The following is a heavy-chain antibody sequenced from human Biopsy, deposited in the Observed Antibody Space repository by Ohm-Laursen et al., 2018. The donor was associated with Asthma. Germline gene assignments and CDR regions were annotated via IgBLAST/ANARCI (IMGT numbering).Heavy chain of an antibody. J-gene: IGHJ6*02. CDR1: GYTFNSAG. D-gene: IGHD3-10*01. Sequence: GSSVKVSCNTSGYTFNSAGITWVRQAPGQGLEWMGWISVYNGNTKVAQKLQDRVTMITDTSTSTAYMELRSLRSDDTAVYFCARAVDYSHYYGIDVWGQGITVTVS. V-gene: IGHV1-18*01. CDR2: ISVYNGNT. CDR3: ARAVDYSHYYGIDV.